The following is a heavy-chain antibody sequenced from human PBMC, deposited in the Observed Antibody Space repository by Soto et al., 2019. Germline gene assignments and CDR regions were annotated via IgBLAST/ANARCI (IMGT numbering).Heavy chain of an antibody. Sequence: QLQLQESGSGLVKPSQTLSLTCAVSGGSISSGGYSWSWIRQPPGKGLEWRGYIYHSGSTYYNPPLNSRVTISVDSSKNQFSLKLSSVTAADTAVYYCAKISRYNYGLDYWGQGTLVTVSS. CDR1: GGSISSGGYS. D-gene: IGHD5-18*01. CDR3: AKISRYNYGLDY. CDR2: IYHSGST. V-gene: IGHV4-30-2*01. J-gene: IGHJ4*02.